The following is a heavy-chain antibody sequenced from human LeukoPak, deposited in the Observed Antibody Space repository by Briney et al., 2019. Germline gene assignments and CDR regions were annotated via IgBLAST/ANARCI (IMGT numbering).Heavy chain of an antibody. J-gene: IGHJ4*02. Sequence: LRLSCAASGFSFSDYYMTWIRQSPGKGLEWVGSIYYSGSTYYNPSLKSRVTISVDTSKNQFSLKLSSVTAADTAVYYCARKDGVLLWFGELYTYYFDYWGQGTLVTVSS. CDR2: IYYSGST. CDR3: ARKDGVLLWFGELYTYYFDY. CDR1: GFSFSDYY. V-gene: IGHV4-38-2*01. D-gene: IGHD3-10*01.